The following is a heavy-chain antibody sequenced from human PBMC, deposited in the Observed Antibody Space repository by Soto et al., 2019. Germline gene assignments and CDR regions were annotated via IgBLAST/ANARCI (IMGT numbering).Heavy chain of an antibody. CDR1: GFTFSSYG. V-gene: IGHV3-33*01. CDR3: ARDAGFSGSYFDH. Sequence: TGGSLRLSCAASGFTFSSYGMNWVRQAPGKGLEWVAVIWYDGSNKYYVDSVKGRFTISRDNSKNTLYLQMSSLRGEDTAVYYCARDAGFSGSYFDHWGQGTLVTVSS. J-gene: IGHJ4*02. D-gene: IGHD1-26*01. CDR2: IWYDGSNK.